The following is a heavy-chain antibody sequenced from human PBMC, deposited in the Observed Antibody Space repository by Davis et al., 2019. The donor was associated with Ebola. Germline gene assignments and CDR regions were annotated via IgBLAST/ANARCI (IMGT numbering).Heavy chain of an antibody. CDR1: GFTFSSYA. J-gene: IGHJ5*02. CDR3: ARPKTGTTDEPPFDP. D-gene: IGHD1-7*01. V-gene: IGHV3-30-3*01. CDR2: ISYDGSNK. Sequence: GESLKISCAASGFTFSSYAMHWVRQAPGKGLEWVAVISYDGSNKYYADSVKGRFTISRDNSKNTLYLQMNSLRAEDTAVYYCARPKTGTTDEPPFDPWGQGTLVTVSS.